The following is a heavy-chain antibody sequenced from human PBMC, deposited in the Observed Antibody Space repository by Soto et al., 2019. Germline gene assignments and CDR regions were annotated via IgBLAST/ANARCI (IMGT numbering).Heavy chain of an antibody. J-gene: IGHJ4*02. V-gene: IGHV3-30-3*01. CDR2: ISYDGSNK. D-gene: IGHD6-19*01. Sequence: PGGSLRLSCAASGFTFSSYAMHWVRQAPGKGLEWVAVISYDGSNKYYADSVKGRFTISRDNSKNTLYLQMNSLRAEDTAVYYCARDRAVAGIPRFDYWGQGTLVTVSS. CDR1: GFTFSSYA. CDR3: ARDRAVAGIPRFDY.